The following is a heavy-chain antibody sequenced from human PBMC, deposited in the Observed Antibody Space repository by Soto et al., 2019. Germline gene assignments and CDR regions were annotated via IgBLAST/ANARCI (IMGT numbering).Heavy chain of an antibody. CDR2: IYYSGST. Sequence: SETLSLTCTVSGGSISSYYWSWIRQPPGKGLEWIGYIYYSGSTNYNPSLKSRVTISVDTSKNQFSLKLSSVTAADTAVYYCARAGVAVAGTYNWFDPWGRGTLVTVSS. D-gene: IGHD6-19*01. J-gene: IGHJ5*02. CDR1: GGSISSYY. V-gene: IGHV4-59*01. CDR3: ARAGVAVAGTYNWFDP.